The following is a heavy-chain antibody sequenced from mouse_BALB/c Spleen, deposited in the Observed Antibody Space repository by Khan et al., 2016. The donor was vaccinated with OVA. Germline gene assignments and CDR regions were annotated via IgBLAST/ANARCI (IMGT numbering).Heavy chain of an antibody. Sequence: QIQLVQSGPELKKPGETVKISCKASGYTFTNIGMNWVKQAPGEGLEWMGWINTYTGEPTYADDFTGRFAFSLETSATTAYLLINILKNADTATYLCRRPPYYSDTMAYWGQGTSLTV. V-gene: IGHV9-3-1*01. CDR3: RRPPYYSDTMAY. CDR1: GYTFTNIG. CDR2: INTYTGEP. J-gene: IGHJ4*01. D-gene: IGHD2-10*01.